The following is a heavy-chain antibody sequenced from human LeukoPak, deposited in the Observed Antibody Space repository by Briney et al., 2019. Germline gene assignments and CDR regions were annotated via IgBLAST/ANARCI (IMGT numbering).Heavy chain of an antibody. Sequence: GGSLRLSCAASGFTFSSYAMSWVRQAPGKGLEWVSAISGSGDSTYYADSVKGRFTISRDNSKNTLYLQMNSLRAEDTAVYYCAKEMGSIVVVPAASDYWGQGTLVTVSS. D-gene: IGHD2-2*01. CDR3: AKEMGSIVVVPAASDY. CDR2: ISGSGDST. V-gene: IGHV3-23*01. J-gene: IGHJ4*02. CDR1: GFTFSSYA.